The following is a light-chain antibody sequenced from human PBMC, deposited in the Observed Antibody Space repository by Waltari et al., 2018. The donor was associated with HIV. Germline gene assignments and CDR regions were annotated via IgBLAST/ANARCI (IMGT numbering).Light chain of an antibody. CDR2: HDS. J-gene: IGLJ2*01. Sequence: SYELTQPPSVSVSPGQTASITCTGAKLGDKYACWYQQKPGQSPVLVIYHDSKRPSGIPERFSGSNSGNTATLTISGTQAMDEADYYCQAWDSSTVVFGGGTKLTVL. CDR3: QAWDSSTVV. V-gene: IGLV3-1*01. CDR1: KLGDKY.